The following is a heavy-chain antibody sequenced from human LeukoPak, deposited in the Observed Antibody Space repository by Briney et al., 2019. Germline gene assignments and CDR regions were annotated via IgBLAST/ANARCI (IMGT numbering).Heavy chain of an antibody. CDR1: GFTFDDYT. Sequence: GGSLRLSCAASGFTFDDYTMHWVRQAPGRGLEWVSLISWVGGSKYYADSVKGRFTISRDNSKNSLYLQMNSLRTEDTALYYCAKDVISLPDVVVAPEVMVSEGIDYWGQGTLVTVSS. D-gene: IGHD2-15*01. V-gene: IGHV3-43*01. J-gene: IGHJ4*02. CDR2: ISWVGGSK. CDR3: AKDVISLPDVVVAPEVMVSEGIDY.